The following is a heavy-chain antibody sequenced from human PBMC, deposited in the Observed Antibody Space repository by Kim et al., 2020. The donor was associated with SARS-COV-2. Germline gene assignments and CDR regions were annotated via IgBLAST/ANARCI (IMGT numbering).Heavy chain of an antibody. Sequence: YNPSLKSRVTISVDTSKNQFSLKLTSVTADDTAVYYCARGYYDSSGYLAYWGQGILVTVSS. CDR3: ARGYYDSSGYLAY. D-gene: IGHD3-22*01. J-gene: IGHJ4*02. V-gene: IGHV4-59*09.